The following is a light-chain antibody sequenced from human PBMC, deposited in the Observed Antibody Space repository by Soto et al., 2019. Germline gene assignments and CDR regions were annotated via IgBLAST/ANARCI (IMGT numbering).Light chain of an antibody. Sequence: EIVMTQSPATLSVSPGERATLSCRASQSISTELAWYQQKPGQPPRLLIYSASTRATGGPARFTGSGSGSEFPLTISGLQSEDFAVYYCHKGHNWPLTFGQGTLLEL. J-gene: IGKJ2*01. CDR2: SAS. CDR1: QSISTE. CDR3: HKGHNWPLT. V-gene: IGKV3-15*01.